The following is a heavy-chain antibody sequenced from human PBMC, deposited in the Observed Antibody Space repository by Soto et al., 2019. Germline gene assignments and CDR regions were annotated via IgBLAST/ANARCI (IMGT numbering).Heavy chain of an antibody. D-gene: IGHD3-9*01. CDR3: ASYHYLDLWTGSRHYMDV. CDR2: INHSGTT. J-gene: IGHJ6*03. Sequence: QVHLEQWGAGLLNPSETLSLTCAVYGGSLSGYYWSWVRQSPGKGLEWIGEINHSGTTNYNPSLTIRVNISADPSKHQFSVRLSSVTAADSAVYYCASYHYLDLWTGSRHYMDVWGRGTTVTVSS. V-gene: IGHV4-34*01. CDR1: GGSLSGYY.